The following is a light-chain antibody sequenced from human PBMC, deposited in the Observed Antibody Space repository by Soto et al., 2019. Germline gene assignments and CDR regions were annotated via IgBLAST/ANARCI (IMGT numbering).Light chain of an antibody. Sequence: EIVLTQSPGTLSLSPGERATLSCRASQSVSSSYLAWYQQQPGQAPRLLIYGASSRATGIPDRFSGSGSGTDFTLTISTLEPDDFSVYYCQQYGSSPLTFGQGTKLEIK. CDR3: QQYGSSPLT. V-gene: IGKV3-20*01. CDR2: GAS. CDR1: QSVSSSY. J-gene: IGKJ2*01.